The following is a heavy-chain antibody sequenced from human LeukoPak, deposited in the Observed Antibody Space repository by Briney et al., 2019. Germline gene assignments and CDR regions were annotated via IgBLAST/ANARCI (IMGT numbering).Heavy chain of an antibody. D-gene: IGHD3-9*01. CDR2: IIPIFGTA. CDR1: GGTFSSYV. V-gene: IGHV1-69*13. J-gene: IGHJ6*02. Sequence: SVKVSCKASGGTFSSYVISWVRQAPGQGLEWMGGIIPIFGTANYAQKFQGRVTITADGSTSTAYMELSSLRSEDTAVYYCARDRLPHYDILTGYYGYYGMDVWGQGTTVTVSS. CDR3: ARDRLPHYDILTGYYGYYGMDV.